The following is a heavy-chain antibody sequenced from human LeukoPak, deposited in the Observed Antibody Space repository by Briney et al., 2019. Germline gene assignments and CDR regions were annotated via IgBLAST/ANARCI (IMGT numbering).Heavy chain of an antibody. Sequence: SETLSLTCSVSGGSIISYYWSWIRQPPGKGLEWIGYFSYSGSPNYNPSLKSRVTILVDTSKNQFSLKLISVTAADTAVYYCARRRARDDAFDIWGQGTEVTVSS. CDR2: FSYSGSP. J-gene: IGHJ3*02. V-gene: IGHV4-59*01. D-gene: IGHD6-25*01. CDR1: GGSIISYY. CDR3: ARRRARDDAFDI.